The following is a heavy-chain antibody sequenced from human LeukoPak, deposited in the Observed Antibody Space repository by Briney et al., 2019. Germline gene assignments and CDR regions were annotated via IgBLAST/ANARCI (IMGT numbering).Heavy chain of an antibody. J-gene: IGHJ5*02. CDR2: IYSSGST. CDR3: ARDLGTGDFWSGYFPS. CDR1: GGSISSYY. Sequence: SETLSLTCIVSGGSISSYYWSWIRQPAGKGLEWIGRIYSSGSTNYNPSLKSRVTMSVDTSKNQFSLKLSSVTAADTAVYYCARDLGTGDFWSGYFPSWGQGTLVTVSS. D-gene: IGHD3-3*01. V-gene: IGHV4-4*07.